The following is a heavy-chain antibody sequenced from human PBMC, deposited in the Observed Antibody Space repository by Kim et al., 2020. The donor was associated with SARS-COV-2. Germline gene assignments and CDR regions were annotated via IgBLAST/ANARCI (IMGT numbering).Heavy chain of an antibody. V-gene: IGHV4-34*01. CDR1: GGSFSGYY. CDR3: ARGGHCSGGSCYPGRFDP. J-gene: IGHJ5*02. Sequence: SETLSLTCAVYGGSFSGYYWSWIRQPPGKGLEWIGEINHSGSTNYNPSLKSRVTISVDTSKNQFSLKLSSVTAADTAVYYCARGGHCSGGSCYPGRFDPWGQGTLVTVSS. D-gene: IGHD2-15*01. CDR2: INHSGST.